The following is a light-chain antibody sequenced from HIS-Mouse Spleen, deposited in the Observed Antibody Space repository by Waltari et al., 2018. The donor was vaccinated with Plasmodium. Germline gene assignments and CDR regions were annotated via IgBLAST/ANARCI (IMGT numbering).Light chain of an antibody. Sequence: DIQMTQSPSTLSASVGYRVTITCRASQSISSWLAWYQQKPGKAPKLLIYKASSLESGVPSRFSGSGSGTEFTLTISSLQPDDFATYYCQQYNSYWTCGQGTKVEIK. CDR3: QQYNSYWT. J-gene: IGKJ1*01. V-gene: IGKV1-5*03. CDR1: QSISSW. CDR2: KAS.